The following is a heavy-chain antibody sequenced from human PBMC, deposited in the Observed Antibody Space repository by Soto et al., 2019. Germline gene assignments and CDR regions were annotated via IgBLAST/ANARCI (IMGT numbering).Heavy chain of an antibody. J-gene: IGHJ6*02. CDR1: GFTFSSYG. V-gene: IGHV3-30*18. CDR2: ISYDGSNK. CDR3: AKARFPILTGSQPYYYYGMDV. Sequence: PGGSLRLSCAASGFTFSSYGMHWVRQAPGKGLEWVAVISYDGSNKYYADSVKGRFTISRDNSKNTLYLQMNSLRAEDTAVYYCAKARFPILTGSQPYYYYGMDVWGQGTTVTVSS. D-gene: IGHD3-9*01.